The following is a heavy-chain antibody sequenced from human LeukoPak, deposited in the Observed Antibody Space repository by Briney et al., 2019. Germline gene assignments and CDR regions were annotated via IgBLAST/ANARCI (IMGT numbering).Heavy chain of an antibody. D-gene: IGHD4-23*01. CDR1: GYTFIRYG. J-gene: IGHJ4*02. Sequence: ASVKVSCKAAGYTFIRYGSSWARQAPGQGLEWMGWISAYNGNTKNVQKFQGRVTMTTDTSTSIAYMELRSLRSDDTAVYYCARGGQLLTSDFDYWGQGTLVTVSS. CDR2: ISAYNGNT. CDR3: ARGGQLLTSDFDY. V-gene: IGHV1-18*01.